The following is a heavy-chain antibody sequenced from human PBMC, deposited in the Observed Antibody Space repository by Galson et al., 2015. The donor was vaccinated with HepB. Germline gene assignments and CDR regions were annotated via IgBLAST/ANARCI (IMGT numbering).Heavy chain of an antibody. CDR3: ARFQSGAFDF. V-gene: IGHV6-1*01. J-gene: IGHJ3*01. CDR1: GDSVSSDSVA. CDR2: TYYRSKWYN. Sequence: CAISGDSVSSDSVAWNWTRQSPSRGLEWLGRTYYRSKWYNDYAVSVKSRITINPDTSKNQFSLQLNSVTPEDTAVYYCARFQSGAFDFWSQGAMVTVSS.